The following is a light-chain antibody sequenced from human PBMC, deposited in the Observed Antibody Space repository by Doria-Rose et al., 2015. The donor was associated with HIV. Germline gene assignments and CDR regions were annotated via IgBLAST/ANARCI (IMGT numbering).Light chain of an antibody. Sequence: LTQSPGTLSLSPGERATLSCRASQRVKSSYLAWYQQMPGQAPRLLICDASTRATGIPDRFSGSGSGTDFTLTISRLEPEDVAVYYCQQYGTSRGTFGQGTRLETK. J-gene: IGKJ5*01. V-gene: IGKV3-20*01. CDR3: QQYGTSRGT. CDR2: DAS. CDR1: QRVKSSY.